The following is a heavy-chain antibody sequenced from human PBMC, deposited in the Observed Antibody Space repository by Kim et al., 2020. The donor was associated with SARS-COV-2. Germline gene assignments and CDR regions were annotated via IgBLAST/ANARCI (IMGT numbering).Heavy chain of an antibody. CDR3: ARGYSSGIGEVFDP. Sequence: AQGFTGRFVFSLDTSVSTAYLQISSLKAEDTAVYYCARGYSSGIGEVFDPWGQGTLVTVSS. J-gene: IGHJ5*02. D-gene: IGHD6-19*01. V-gene: IGHV7-4-1*02.